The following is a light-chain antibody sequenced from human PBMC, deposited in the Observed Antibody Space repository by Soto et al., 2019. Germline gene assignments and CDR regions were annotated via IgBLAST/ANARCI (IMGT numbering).Light chain of an antibody. CDR3: RSYAGSNHWV. CDR1: SSDVGGYNY. Sequence: QSVLTQPPSASGSPGQSVTISCTGTSSDVGGYNYVSWYQQHPGKAPKLMIYEVSKRPSGVPDRFSGSKSGNTASLTVSGLQDEDEDYYCSRSYAGSNHWVFGGGTKLTVL. J-gene: IGLJ3*02. CDR2: EVS. V-gene: IGLV2-8*01.